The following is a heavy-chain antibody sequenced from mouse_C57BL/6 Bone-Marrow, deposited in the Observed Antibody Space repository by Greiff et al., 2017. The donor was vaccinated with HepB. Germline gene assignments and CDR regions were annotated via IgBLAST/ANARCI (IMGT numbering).Heavy chain of an antibody. J-gene: IGHJ4*01. V-gene: IGHV5-4*03. CDR3: ARASGGDY. CDR1: GFTFSSYA. Sequence: EVKVVESGGGLVKPGGSLKLSCAASGFTFSSYAMSWVRQTPEKRLEWVATISDGGSSTYYPDNVKGRFTISRDNAKNNLYLQMNHLTSADTAMYYCARASGGDYWDQGTSVTVSS. CDR2: ISDGGSST. D-gene: IGHD3-1*01.